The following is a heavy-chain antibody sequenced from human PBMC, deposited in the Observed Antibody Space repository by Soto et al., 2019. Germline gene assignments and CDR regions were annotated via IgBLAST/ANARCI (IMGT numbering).Heavy chain of an antibody. J-gene: IGHJ3*02. CDR3: GRADPSGCLDI. V-gene: IGHV4-59*01. D-gene: IGHD6-19*01. Sequence: SETLSLTCTVSGGSISSYYWSWIRQPPGKGLEWIGYIYYSGSTNYNPSPKSRVTISVDTSKNQFSLKLSSVTAADTAVYYCGRADPSGCLDIWGKGTMVTVSS. CDR2: IYYSGST. CDR1: GGSISSYY.